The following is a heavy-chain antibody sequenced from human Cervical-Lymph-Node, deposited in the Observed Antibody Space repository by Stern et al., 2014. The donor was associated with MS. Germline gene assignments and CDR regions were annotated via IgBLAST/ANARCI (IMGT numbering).Heavy chain of an antibody. CDR1: GGSISSYY. CDR2: IYYSGST. Sequence: QQQLQESGPGLVKPSETLSLTCTVSGGSISSYYWSWIRQPPGKGLEWIGYIYYSGSTNYNPSLKSRVTISVDTSKNQFSLKLSSVTAADTAVYYCARASSGWYMGYWGQGTLVTVSS. J-gene: IGHJ4*02. V-gene: IGHV4-59*01. D-gene: IGHD6-19*01. CDR3: ARASSGWYMGY.